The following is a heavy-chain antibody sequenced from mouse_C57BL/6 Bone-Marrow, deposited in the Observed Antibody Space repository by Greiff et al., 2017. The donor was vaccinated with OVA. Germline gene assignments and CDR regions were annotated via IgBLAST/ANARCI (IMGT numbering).Heavy chain of an antibody. J-gene: IGHJ2*01. CDR1: GYTFTSYW. Sequence: QVQLQQPGAELVMPGASVKLSCKASGYTFTSYWMHWVKQRPGQGLEWIGEIDPSDSYTNYNQKFKGKSTLTVDKSSSTTYMQLSSLTSEDSAVYYCARMPFDYWGQGTTLTVSS. V-gene: IGHV1-69*01. CDR2: IDPSDSYT. CDR3: ARMPFDY.